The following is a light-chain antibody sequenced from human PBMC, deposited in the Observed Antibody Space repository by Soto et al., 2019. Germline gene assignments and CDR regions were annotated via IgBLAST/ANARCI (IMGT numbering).Light chain of an antibody. V-gene: IGKV4-1*01. CDR1: QSVLYSTNNKNY. CDR3: QQYYTTPYS. J-gene: IGKJ2*01. CDR2: WAF. Sequence: DIVMTQSPDSLAVSLGERATIDCKSSQSVLYSTNNKNYLAWYQQKPGQPPKLLIYWAFIRESGVPDRFSGSGSETDITLTISSLQAEDVAVYYCQQYYTTPYSFGQGTKLEIK.